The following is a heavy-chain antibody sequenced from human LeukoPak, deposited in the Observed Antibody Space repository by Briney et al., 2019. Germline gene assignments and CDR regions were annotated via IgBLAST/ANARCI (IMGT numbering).Heavy chain of an antibody. CDR3: ARNGVYGSGAYYYYGMDV. CDR1: GFTFSDYY. V-gene: IGHV3-11*03. J-gene: IGHJ6*02. CDR2: ISSSSSYT. D-gene: IGHD3-10*01. Sequence: GGCLRLSCAASGFTFSDYYMSWIRQAPGKGLEWVSYISSSSSYTNYADSVKGRFTISRDNAKNSLYLQMNSLRAEDTAVYYCARNGVYGSGAYYYYGMDVWGQGTTVTVS.